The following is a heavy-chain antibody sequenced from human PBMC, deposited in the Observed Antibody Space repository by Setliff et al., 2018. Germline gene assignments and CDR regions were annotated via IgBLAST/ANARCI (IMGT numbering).Heavy chain of an antibody. CDR3: TRDTNIVVVPPHRTAFDI. D-gene: IGHD2-2*01. CDR1: GYTFSTYG. Sequence: VKVSCKASGYTFSTYGIAWVRQAPGQGLEWMGWISPYNGYIIYAHKFQGRVTMTTDTSAGTADMELRNLRSDDTAVYYCTRDTNIVVVPPHRTAFDIWGQGTMVT. V-gene: IGHV1-18*01. J-gene: IGHJ3*02. CDR2: ISPYNGYI.